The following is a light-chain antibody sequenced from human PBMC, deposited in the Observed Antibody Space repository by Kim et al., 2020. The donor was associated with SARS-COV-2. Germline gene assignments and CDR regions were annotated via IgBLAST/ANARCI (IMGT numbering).Light chain of an antibody. CDR2: GAT. CDR3: QHSDNSRYT. Sequence: LSPGEGATLSCQASQTINSDFLAWYQHKPGQAPRLLIYGATNRAAGIPDRLSGSGSGTDFTLTIHTLEPEDFAVYYCQHSDNSRYTFGQGTKLEI. V-gene: IGKV3-20*01. J-gene: IGKJ2*01. CDR1: QTINSDF.